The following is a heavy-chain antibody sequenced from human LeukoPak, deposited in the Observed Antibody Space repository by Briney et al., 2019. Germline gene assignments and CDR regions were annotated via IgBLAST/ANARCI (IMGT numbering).Heavy chain of an antibody. J-gene: IGHJ6*03. D-gene: IGHD2-21*02. CDR1: GGSISSGSDY. CDR3: ARGAYCGGDCYKDRGYYYYYMDV. CDR2: MYTSVST. V-gene: IGHV4-61*02. Sequence: SETLSLTCTVSGGSISSGSDYWSWVRQPAGEGREWFGRMYTSVSTNYKPSLKSRVTMSVDTSKKQFSLKLSSVTAADTAVYYCARGAYCGGDCYKDRGYYYYYMDVWGKGTTVTVSS.